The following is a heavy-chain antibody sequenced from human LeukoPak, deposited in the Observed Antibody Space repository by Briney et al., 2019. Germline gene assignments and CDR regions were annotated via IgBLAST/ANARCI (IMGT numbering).Heavy chain of an antibody. Sequence: PGRSLRLSCAASGFTFNSYAMHWVRQAPGKGLEWVAGISYDGSNKYYADSVKGRFTISRDNSKNTLYLQMNSLRAEDTAVYYCASSWICDYWGQGTLVTVSS. CDR2: ISYDGSNK. CDR1: GFTFNSYA. CDR3: ASSWICDY. J-gene: IGHJ4*02. D-gene: IGHD5-12*01. V-gene: IGHV3-30*04.